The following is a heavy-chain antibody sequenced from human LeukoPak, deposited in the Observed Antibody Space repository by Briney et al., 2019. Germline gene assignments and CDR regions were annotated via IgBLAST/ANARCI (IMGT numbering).Heavy chain of an antibody. Sequence: SETLSLTCAVYGGSFSGYYWSWIRQPPGKGLEWIGEINHSGSTNYNPSLKSRVTISVDTSKNQFSLKLSSVTAADTAVYYCARDKREPRYACDIWGQGTMVTVSS. CDR2: INHSGST. D-gene: IGHD1-26*01. CDR3: ARDKREPRYACDI. J-gene: IGHJ3*02. CDR1: GGSFSGYY. V-gene: IGHV4-34*01.